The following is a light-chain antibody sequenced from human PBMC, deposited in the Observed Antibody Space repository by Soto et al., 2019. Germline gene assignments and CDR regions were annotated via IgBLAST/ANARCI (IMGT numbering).Light chain of an antibody. J-gene: IGLJ2*01. CDR2: DVS. V-gene: IGLV2-14*01. CDR1: SSDVGGYNY. CDR3: SSYTSSSTVV. Sequence: QSALTQPASGSGSPGQSITISCTGTSSDVGGYNYVSWYQQHPGKAPKLMIYDVSNRPSGVSNRFSGSKSGNTASLTISGLQAEDEDDYYCSSYTSSSTVVFGGGTQLTVL.